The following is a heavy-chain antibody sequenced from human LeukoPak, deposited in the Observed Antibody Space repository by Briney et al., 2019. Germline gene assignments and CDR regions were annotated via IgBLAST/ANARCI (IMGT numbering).Heavy chain of an antibody. CDR3: AKGTGDMGYYFDR. V-gene: IGHV3-23*01. Sequence: GGSLRRSCAASGFTFSNYAMNWVRQAPGKGLEWVSGIRVNDETYYADSVKGRFTISRDNSENTLYLQMGGLRAEDTAVYYCAKGTGDMGYYFDRWGQGTLVTVSS. CDR2: IRVNDET. CDR1: GFTFSNYA. D-gene: IGHD7-27*01. J-gene: IGHJ4*02.